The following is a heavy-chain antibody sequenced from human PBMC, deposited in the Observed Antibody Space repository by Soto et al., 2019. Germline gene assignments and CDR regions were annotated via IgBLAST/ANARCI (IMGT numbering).Heavy chain of an antibody. CDR1: GFSLSTSGVG. J-gene: IGHJ4*02. Sequence: QITLKESGPTLVKPTQTLTLTCTFSGFSLSTSGVGVGWIRQPPGKALEWLALIYWDDDKRYSPSLKSRLTITKDTSKNQVVLPMTNMEPVDTTTYSCAHRGIAAVPFDYWGQGTLVTVSS. CDR2: IYWDDDK. V-gene: IGHV2-5*02. D-gene: IGHD6-13*01. CDR3: AHRGIAAVPFDY.